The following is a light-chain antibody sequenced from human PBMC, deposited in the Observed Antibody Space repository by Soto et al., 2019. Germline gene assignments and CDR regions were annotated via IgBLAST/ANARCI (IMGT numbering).Light chain of an antibody. CDR3: CSFAGSNIHVL. V-gene: IGLV2-23*01. CDR2: EAT. CDR1: STDVGGYNY. Sequence: HSALTQPASVSGSPGQSITISCTGTSTDVGGYNYVSWYQQLPGKAPKLIIYEATQRPSGVSSRFSGSKSGNTASLTISGLQAEDEADYYCCSFAGSNIHVLFGGGTKLTVL. J-gene: IGLJ2*01.